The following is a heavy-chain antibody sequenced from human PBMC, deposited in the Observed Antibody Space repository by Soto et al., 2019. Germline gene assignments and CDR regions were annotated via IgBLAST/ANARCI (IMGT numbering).Heavy chain of an antibody. CDR2: IYYSGST. CDR3: ARLSGEGLAARPGPYYYYGMDV. V-gene: IGHV4-59*01. Sequence: PSATLSLTCTVSGGSISSYYWSWIRQPPGKGLEWIGYIYYSGSTNYNPSLKSRVTISVDTSKNQFSLKLSSVTAADTAVYYCARLSGEGLAARPGPYYYYGMDVWGQGTTVTVSS. D-gene: IGHD6-6*01. J-gene: IGHJ6*02. CDR1: GGSISSYY.